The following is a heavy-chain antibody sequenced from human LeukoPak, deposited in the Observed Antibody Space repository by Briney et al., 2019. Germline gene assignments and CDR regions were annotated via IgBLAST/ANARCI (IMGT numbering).Heavy chain of an antibody. CDR3: ARGSSGSYYNSRFDY. J-gene: IGHJ4*02. Sequence: GGSLRLSCAASGFTFSGYAMSWVRQAPGKGLEWVSAISGSGGSPYYADSVKGRFTISRDNSQNMQYLQMNSLRAEDTAVYYSARGSSGSYYNSRFDYWGQGTLVTVSS. D-gene: IGHD3-10*01. CDR2: ISGSGGSP. V-gene: IGHV3-23*01. CDR1: GFTFSGYA.